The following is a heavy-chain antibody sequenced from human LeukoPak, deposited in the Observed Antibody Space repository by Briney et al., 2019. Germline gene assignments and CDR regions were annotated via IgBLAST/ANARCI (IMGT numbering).Heavy chain of an antibody. CDR2: INNSGST. D-gene: IGHD6-13*01. J-gene: IGHJ4*02. V-gene: IGHV4-4*07. Sequence: PSDTLSLTCTVSGGAISGYYWSWIRQPAGKGLEWIGHINNSGSTNYNPSLKGRVTMSVATSKNQFSLHLSSVTAADTAVYYCARSAFLVTAPGLYYFDYWGQGTLVAVSS. CDR1: GGAISGYY. CDR3: ARSAFLVTAPGLYYFDY.